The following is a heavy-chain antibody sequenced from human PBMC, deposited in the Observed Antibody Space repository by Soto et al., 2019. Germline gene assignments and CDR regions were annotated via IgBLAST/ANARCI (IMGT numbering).Heavy chain of an antibody. CDR3: ARDLSH. CDR1: GFPVSTYA. J-gene: IGHJ4*02. V-gene: IGHV3-48*02. Sequence: DVHLVESGGGLVQPGGSLRLSCAVSGFPVSTYAMHWVRQAPGKGLEWISYINSDRTTTFHADSVKGRFTVSRDNAKNSLYLQMSSLRHEDTAVYYCARDLSHWGQGTLVTVSS. CDR2: INSDRTTT.